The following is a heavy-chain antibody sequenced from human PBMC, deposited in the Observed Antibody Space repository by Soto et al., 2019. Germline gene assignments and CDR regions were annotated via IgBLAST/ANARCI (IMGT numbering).Heavy chain of an antibody. V-gene: IGHV1-18*01. D-gene: IGHD3-9*01. CDR2: ISAYNGNT. CDR3: ARVEGYDILAGPDY. J-gene: IGHJ4*02. CDR1: GYTFTSYC. Sequence: ASVKVSCKASGYTFTSYCISWVRQAPGQGLEWMGWISAYNGNTNYAQKLQGRVTMTTDTSTSTAYMELRSLRSDDTAVYYCARVEGYDILAGPDYWGQGTLVTVSS.